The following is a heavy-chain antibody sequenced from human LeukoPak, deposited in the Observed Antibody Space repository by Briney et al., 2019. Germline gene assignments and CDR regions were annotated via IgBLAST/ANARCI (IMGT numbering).Heavy chain of an antibody. D-gene: IGHD3-16*01. CDR1: GFAFSSYS. J-gene: IGHJ4*02. CDR3: ARELFSSDYIWGSYYHQFDY. Sequence: GGSLRLSCAASGFAFSSYSMNWVRQAPGRGLEWVSYISSSSSTIYYADSVKGRFTISRDNAKDSLYLQMNSLRDEDTAVYYCARELFSSDYIWGSYYHQFDYWGQGTLVTVSS. V-gene: IGHV3-48*02. CDR2: ISSSSSTI.